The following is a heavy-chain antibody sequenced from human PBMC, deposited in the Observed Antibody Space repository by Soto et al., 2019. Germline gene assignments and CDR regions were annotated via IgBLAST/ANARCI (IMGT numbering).Heavy chain of an antibody. J-gene: IGHJ5*02. CDR1: GASMNSYH. Sequence: KPSETLSLTCTVSGASMNSYHWSWIRQPAGKGLEWIGHIHSSGGTNYNPSLKSRVTMSVDTSKNQFSLRLMSLTAADKAVYYCARDQGVAAAGINWFDPWGQGYLVTVSS. CDR3: ARDQGVAAAGINWFDP. D-gene: IGHD6-13*01. CDR2: IHSSGGT. V-gene: IGHV4-4*07.